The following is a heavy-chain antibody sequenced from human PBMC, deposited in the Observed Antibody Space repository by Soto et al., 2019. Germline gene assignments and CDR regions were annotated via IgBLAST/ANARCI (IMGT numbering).Heavy chain of an antibody. CDR2: FDPQDGER. Sequence: VTVSSKGSGYTLNRFSMVWVRTAPGKGLEWMGGFDPQDGERFYAQKFQGRVTMTEDTSTETAYMELSSLRSEDTAVYYCAAGIVVNGIAGGFFDFWGQGTLVT. CDR3: AAGIVVNGIAGGFFDF. CDR1: GYTLNRFS. J-gene: IGHJ4*02. V-gene: IGHV1-24*01. D-gene: IGHD3-22*01.